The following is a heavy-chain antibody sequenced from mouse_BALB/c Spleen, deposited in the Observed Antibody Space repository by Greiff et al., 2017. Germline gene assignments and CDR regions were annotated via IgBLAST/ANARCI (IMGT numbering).Heavy chain of an antibody. Sequence: QVQLQQSGAELARPGASVKLSCKASGYTFTSYWMQWVKQRPGQGLEWIGAIYPGDGDTRYTQKFKGKATLTADKSSSTAYMQLSSLASEDSAVYYCARETGTDAYWGQGTLVTVSA. CDR1: GYTFTSYW. V-gene: IGHV1-87*01. CDR2: IYPGDGDT. CDR3: ARETGTDAY. J-gene: IGHJ3*01. D-gene: IGHD4-1*01.